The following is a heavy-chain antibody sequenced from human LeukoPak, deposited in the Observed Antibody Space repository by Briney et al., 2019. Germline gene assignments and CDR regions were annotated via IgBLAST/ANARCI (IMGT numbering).Heavy chain of an antibody. D-gene: IGHD6-13*01. J-gene: IGHJ4*02. V-gene: IGHV3-33*01. Sequence: GGSLRLSRAASGFTFSSYGMHWVRQAPGKGLEWVAVIWYDGSNKYYADSVKGRFTISRDNSKNTLYLQMNSLRAEDTAVYYCAREKAAAGFDYWGQGTLVTVSS. CDR1: GFTFSSYG. CDR2: IWYDGSNK. CDR3: AREKAAAGFDY.